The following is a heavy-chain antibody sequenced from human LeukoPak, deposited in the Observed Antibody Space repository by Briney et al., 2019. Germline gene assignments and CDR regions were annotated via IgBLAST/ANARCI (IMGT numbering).Heavy chain of an antibody. CDR1: GFTFGDYY. J-gene: IGHJ4*02. Sequence: GGSLRLSCAASGFTFGDYYMTWIRQAPGKGLEWISCISGSGSATHYADSVKGRFTISRDNAKNSLYLQMNSLRAEDTAVYYCASQHCSSTSCYGGDFDYWGQGTLVTVSS. V-gene: IGHV3-11*04. CDR2: ISGSGSAT. D-gene: IGHD2-2*01. CDR3: ASQHCSSTSCYGGDFDY.